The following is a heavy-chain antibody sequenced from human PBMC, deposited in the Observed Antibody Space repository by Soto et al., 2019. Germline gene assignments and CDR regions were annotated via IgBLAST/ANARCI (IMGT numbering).Heavy chain of an antibody. CDR1: GYSCTSYW. Sequence: GESMKVSSKGAGYSCTSYWSGWVRQMTGKGLEWMGIIYPGDSDTRYSPSFQGQVTISADKSISTAYLQWSSLKASDTAMYYCARRAYLQGVRAFDIWGQGSMVTVSS. J-gene: IGHJ3*02. CDR2: IYPGDSDT. V-gene: IGHV5-51*01. CDR3: ARRAYLQGVRAFDI. D-gene: IGHD1-1*01.